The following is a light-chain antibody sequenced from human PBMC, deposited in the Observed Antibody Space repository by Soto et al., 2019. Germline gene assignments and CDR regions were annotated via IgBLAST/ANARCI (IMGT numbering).Light chain of an antibody. V-gene: IGKV1-39*01. Sequence: DIQMTQSPSSLSASVGDRVTITCRASQNIDIFLNWYHQKPGRAPNPLIYGASTLQNGVPSRFSGSGSGTDFSLTISSLQPEDFGTYYCQQSYSAPPLTFGAGTKVDIK. J-gene: IGKJ4*01. CDR3: QQSYSAPPLT. CDR2: GAS. CDR1: QNIDIF.